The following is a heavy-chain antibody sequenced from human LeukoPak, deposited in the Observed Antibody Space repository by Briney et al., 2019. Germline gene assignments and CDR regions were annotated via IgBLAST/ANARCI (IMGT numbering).Heavy chain of an antibody. CDR2: IYYSGST. V-gene: IGHV4-59*01. D-gene: IGHD2-21*01. CDR1: GGSISSYY. Sequence: SETLSLTCTVSGGSISSYYWSWIRQPPGKGLEWIGYIYYSGSTNYNPSLKSRVTISVDTSKNQFSLKLSSVTAADTAVYYCARELSPPVNRLSSRPHRVVDSLDYW. CDR3: ARELSPPVNRLSSRPHRVVDSLDY. J-gene: IGHJ4*01.